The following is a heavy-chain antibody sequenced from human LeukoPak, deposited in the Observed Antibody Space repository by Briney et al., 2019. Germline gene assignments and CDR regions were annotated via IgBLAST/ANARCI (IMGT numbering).Heavy chain of an antibody. Sequence: PSETLSLTCAVYGGSFSGYYWSWIRQPPGKGLEWIGEINHSGSTNYNPSLKSRVTISVDTSKNQFSLKLSPVTAADTAVYYCARGSELGINWFDPWGQGTLVTVSS. D-gene: IGHD7-27*01. J-gene: IGHJ5*02. CDR1: GGSFSGYY. V-gene: IGHV4-34*01. CDR2: INHSGST. CDR3: ARGSELGINWFDP.